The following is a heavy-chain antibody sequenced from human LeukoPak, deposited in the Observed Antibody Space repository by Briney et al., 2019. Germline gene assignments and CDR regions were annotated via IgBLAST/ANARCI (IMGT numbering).Heavy chain of an antibody. CDR2: ITSSSSSI. CDR1: GFTFSDYY. D-gene: IGHD4/OR15-4a*01. V-gene: IGHV3-11*04. J-gene: IGHJ4*02. CDR3: ARDLAWGAY. Sequence: GGSLRLSCVASGFTFSDYYMSWIRQAPGKGLEWVSSITSSSSSIYSADSVKGRLTISRDNAKNSLYLEMNGLRDEDTAVYYCARDLAWGAYWGQGTLVTVSS.